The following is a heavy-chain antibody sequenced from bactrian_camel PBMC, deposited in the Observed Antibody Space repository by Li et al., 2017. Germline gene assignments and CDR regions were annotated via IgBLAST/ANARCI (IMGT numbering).Heavy chain of an antibody. V-gene: IGHV3S11*01. D-gene: IGHD1*01. CDR3: AAGYSGDWPDRFDY. CDR2: ISSDGSDT. Sequence: DVQLVESGGGLVQPGGSLRLSCATSGFDVSDTAMSWVRQRPETGLEWVSSISSDGSDTFYSDSVKGRFIISRDNARNTVYLQMNSLKSEDMAVYFCAAGYSGDWPDRFDYWGQGTQVTVS. CDR1: GFDVSDTA. J-gene: IGHJ4*01.